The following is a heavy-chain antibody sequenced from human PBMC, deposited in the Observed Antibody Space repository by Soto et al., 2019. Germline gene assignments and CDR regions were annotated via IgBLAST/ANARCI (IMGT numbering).Heavy chain of an antibody. CDR2: VYHTGNT. CDR3: AREQYNWKL. D-gene: IGHD1-20*01. V-gene: IGHV4-59*01. Sequence: SETLSLTCTVSGVSITPYYWIWIRHPPGKGLEWIGYVYHTGNTYYNPSLKSRVTISLDTSKNQVSLRLKSVTAADTAVYYCAREQYNWKLWGQGTLVTVSS. CDR1: GVSITPYY. J-gene: IGHJ4*02.